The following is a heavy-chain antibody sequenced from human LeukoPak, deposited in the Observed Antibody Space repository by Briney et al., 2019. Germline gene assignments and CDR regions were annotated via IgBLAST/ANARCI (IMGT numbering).Heavy chain of an antibody. J-gene: IGHJ4*02. CDR3: ARRCSGGSCYDY. CDR1: GFTFSSYS. V-gene: IGHV3-21*01. D-gene: IGHD2-15*01. Sequence: KSGGSLRLSCAASGFTFSSYSMNWVRQAPGKGLEWVSSISSSSSYIYYADSVKGRFTISRDNAKNSLYLQMNSLRAEDTAVYYCARRCSGGSCYDYWGQGTLVTVSS. CDR2: ISSSSSYI.